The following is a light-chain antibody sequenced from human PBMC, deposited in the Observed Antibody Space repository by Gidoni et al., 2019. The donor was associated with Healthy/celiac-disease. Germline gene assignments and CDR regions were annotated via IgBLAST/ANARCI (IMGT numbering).Light chain of an antibody. CDR1: RSVSSN. V-gene: IGKV3-15*01. CDR2: GAS. Sequence: EIVRTQSPATLSVSPGERATLSCRASRSVSSNLAWYQQKPGQAPRLLIYGASTRATGIPARFSGSGSGTEFTLTISSLQSEDFAVYYCQQYNNWPWTFGQGTKVEIK. CDR3: QQYNNWPWT. J-gene: IGKJ1*01.